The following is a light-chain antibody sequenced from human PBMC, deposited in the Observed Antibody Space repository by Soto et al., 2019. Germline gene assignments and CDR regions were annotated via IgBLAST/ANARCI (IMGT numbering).Light chain of an antibody. CDR1: SSDVGSYNL. V-gene: IGLV2-23*02. CDR2: EVS. CDR3: CSYASSSTYV. J-gene: IGLJ1*01. Sequence: QSALTQPASVSGSPGQSITISCTGTSSDVGSYNLVSWYQQHPGKAPKLMIYEVSKRPSGVSNRFSGSKSGNTASLTISGLQAEDEADYYCCSYASSSTYVFGTGTKNTVL.